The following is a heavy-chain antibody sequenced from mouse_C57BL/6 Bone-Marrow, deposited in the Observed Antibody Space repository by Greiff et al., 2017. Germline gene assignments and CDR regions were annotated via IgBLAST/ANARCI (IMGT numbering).Heavy chain of an antibody. CDR3: ESGYGSSPAWFAY. V-gene: IGHV1-4*01. CDR2: INPSSGYT. J-gene: IGHJ3*01. CDR1: GYTFTRYT. Sequence: QVQLQQSGAELARPGASVKMSCKASGYTFTRYTMHWVKQRPGQGLEWIGYINPSSGYTKYNQKFKDKATLTADKSSSTAYMQLSSLTSEDSAVYYCESGYGSSPAWFAYWGQGTLVTVSA. D-gene: IGHD1-1*01.